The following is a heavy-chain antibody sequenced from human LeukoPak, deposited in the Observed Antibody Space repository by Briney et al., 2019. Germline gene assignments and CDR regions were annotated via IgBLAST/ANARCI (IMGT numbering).Heavy chain of an antibody. CDR3: ARKLGGAQCGGDCFFDH. Sequence: PGGSLRLSCAASGFTFSSYAMSWFRLAPGKGLEWIGYISPTGSYTTYADSVRGRFTISRDNAKNPLFLQMNDLRTEDTAVYYCARKLGGAQCGGDCFFDHWGQGTRVGVSS. CDR1: GFTFSSYA. J-gene: IGHJ4*02. CDR2: ISPTGSYT. D-gene: IGHD2-21*02. V-gene: IGHV3-11*03.